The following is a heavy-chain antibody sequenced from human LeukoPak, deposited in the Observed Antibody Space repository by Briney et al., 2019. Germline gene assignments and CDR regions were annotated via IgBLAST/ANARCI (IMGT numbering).Heavy chain of an antibody. CDR1: GDSISSYY. D-gene: IGHD3-22*01. Sequence: SETLSLTCAVSGDSISSYYWSWIRQPPGKGLEWIGYIYYSGSTNYNPSLKSRVTISVDTSKNQFSLKLSSVTAADTAVYYCASIVVVSASNRRAFDYWGQGTLVTVSS. CDR3: ASIVVVSASNRRAFDY. J-gene: IGHJ4*02. CDR2: IYYSGST. V-gene: IGHV4-59*01.